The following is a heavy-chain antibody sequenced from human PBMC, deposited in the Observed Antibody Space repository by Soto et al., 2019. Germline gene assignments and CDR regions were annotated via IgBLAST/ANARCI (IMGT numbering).Heavy chain of an antibody. CDR1: GYTLTELS. V-gene: IGHV1-24*01. D-gene: IGHD2-15*01. J-gene: IGHJ3*02. Sequence: ASVKVSCKVSGYTLTELSMHWVLQAPGKGLEWMGGFDPEDGETIYAQKFQGRVTMTEDTSTDTAYMELSSLRSEDTAVYYCATKDREVAEGYSPAFDIWGQGTMVTVSS. CDR2: FDPEDGET. CDR3: ATKDREVAEGYSPAFDI.